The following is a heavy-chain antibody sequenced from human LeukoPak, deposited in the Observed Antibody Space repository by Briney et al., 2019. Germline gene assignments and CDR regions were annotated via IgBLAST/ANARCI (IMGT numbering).Heavy chain of an antibody. CDR1: GFTFSSYA. CDR2: ISGGGGST. Sequence: GGSLRLSCAASGFTFSSYAMSWVRQAPGKGLEWVSAISGGGGSTYYADSVKGRFTISRDNSKNTLYLQMNSLRAEDTAVYYCAKDGYCGSASCYLNWFDPWGQGTLVTVSS. D-gene: IGHD2-2*03. V-gene: IGHV3-23*01. J-gene: IGHJ5*02. CDR3: AKDGYCGSASCYLNWFDP.